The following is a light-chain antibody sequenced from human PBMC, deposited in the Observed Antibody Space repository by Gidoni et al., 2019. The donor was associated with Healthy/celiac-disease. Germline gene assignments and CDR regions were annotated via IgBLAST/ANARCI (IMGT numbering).Light chain of an antibody. J-gene: IGKJ1*01. CDR2: DAS. CDR1: PIISSW. V-gene: IGKV1-5*01. CDR3: QQYNSYPLT. Sequence: DIQMTQPPSTLSASVGDRVTITCRASPIISSWLAWYQQKPGKAPKLLIYDASSLESGVPPRFSGSGSGTEFTLTISSLQPDDFATYYCQQYNSYPLTFGQGTKVEIK.